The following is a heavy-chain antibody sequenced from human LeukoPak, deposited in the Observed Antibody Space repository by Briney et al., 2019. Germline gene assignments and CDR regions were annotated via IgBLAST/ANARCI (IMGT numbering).Heavy chain of an antibody. J-gene: IGHJ6*03. CDR1: GFTFSSYW. CDR2: IKQDGSEK. Sequence: GGSLRLSCAASGFTFSSYWMSWVRQAPGKGLEWVANIKQDGSEKYYVDSVKGRFTISRDTAKNSLYLQMNSLRAEDTAVYYCASSVRGGTRYYYDSSGYEGPGYYYMDVWGKGTTVTISS. CDR3: ASSVRGGTRYYYDSSGYEGPGYYYMDV. V-gene: IGHV3-7*01. D-gene: IGHD3-22*01.